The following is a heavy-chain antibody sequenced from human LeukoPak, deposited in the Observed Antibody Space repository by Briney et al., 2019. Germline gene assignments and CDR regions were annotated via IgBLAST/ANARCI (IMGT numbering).Heavy chain of an antibody. CDR2: IYTSGST. CDR1: GGSISSYY. D-gene: IGHD3-9*01. Sequence: SETLSLTCTVSGGSISSYYWSWIRQPAGKGLEWIGRIYTSGSTNYNPSLKSRVTISVDTSKNQFSLKLSSVTAADTAVYYCARGPSYYDILTGLNAFDIWGQGTMVTVSS. J-gene: IGHJ3*02. CDR3: ARGPSYYDILTGLNAFDI. V-gene: IGHV4-4*07.